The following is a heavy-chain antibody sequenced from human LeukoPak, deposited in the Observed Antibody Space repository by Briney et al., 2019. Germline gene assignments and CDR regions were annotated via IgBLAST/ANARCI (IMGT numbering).Heavy chain of an antibody. CDR3: ARHATCSSTSCYHFPGFDP. V-gene: IGHV4-59*08. CDR1: GGSISSYY. D-gene: IGHD2-2*01. Sequence: NPSETLSLTCTVSGGSISSYYWSWIRQPPGKGLEWIGYIYYSGSTNYNPSLKSRVTISVDTSKNQFSLKLSSVTAADTAVYYCARHATCSSTSCYHFPGFDPWGREPWSPSPQ. CDR2: IYYSGST. J-gene: IGHJ5*02.